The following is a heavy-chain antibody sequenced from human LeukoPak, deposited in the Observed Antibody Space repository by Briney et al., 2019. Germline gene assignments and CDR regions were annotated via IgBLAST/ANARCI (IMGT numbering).Heavy chain of an antibody. V-gene: IGHV1-69*04. D-gene: IGHD3-10*01. J-gene: IGHJ4*02. Sequence: ASVKVSCRASGGTFSSYAISWVRQAPGKGLEGVERVIPILGIAHYAHKFQGRVPITADKSTSTAYMELSSLRSQDTAVYYCARVGESVAHWNYWGQGTLVTVSS. CDR2: VIPILGIA. CDR3: ARVGESVAHWNY. CDR1: GGTFSSYA.